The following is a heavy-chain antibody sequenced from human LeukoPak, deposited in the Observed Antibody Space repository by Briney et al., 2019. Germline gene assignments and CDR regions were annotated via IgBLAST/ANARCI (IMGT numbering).Heavy chain of an antibody. CDR1: GYTLTELS. J-gene: IGHJ4*02. Sequence: ASVKVSCKVSGYTLTELSMHWVRQAPGKGLEWMGGFDPEDGEAIYAQKFQGRVTMTEDTSTDTAYMELSSLRSEDTAVYYCATDTVRGGYNYIVDYWGQGTLVTVSS. CDR2: FDPEDGEA. V-gene: IGHV1-24*01. D-gene: IGHD5-24*01. CDR3: ATDTVRGGYNYIVDY.